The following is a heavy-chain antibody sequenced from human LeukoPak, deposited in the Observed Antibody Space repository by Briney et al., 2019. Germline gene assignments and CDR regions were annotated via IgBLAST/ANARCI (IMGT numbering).Heavy chain of an antibody. CDR2: NQPGDSYI. Sequence: GESLQISCSGSGYSFTTHWIGWVRQMPGKGLEWMVINQPGDSYIEYSPSFQGHVTISVDKSINTAYLQWSSLKASDSAFYYCAAGGGYWGQGTLVTVSS. CDR3: AAGGGY. V-gene: IGHV5-51*01. CDR1: GYSFTTHW. J-gene: IGHJ4*02. D-gene: IGHD3-16*01.